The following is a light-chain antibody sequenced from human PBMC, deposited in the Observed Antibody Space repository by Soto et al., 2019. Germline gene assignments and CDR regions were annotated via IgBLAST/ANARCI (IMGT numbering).Light chain of an antibody. CDR3: QQYGSSPVT. V-gene: IGKV3-20*01. CDR2: DAS. Sequence: EIVLTQSPGTLSLSPGERATLSCRASQSVSSSYLAWYQQKPGQAPRLLIYDASSRATGIPDRFSGNGSGTDFTLTISRLEPEDFAVYYCQQYGSSPVTFSPGTKVDIK. J-gene: IGKJ3*01. CDR1: QSVSSSY.